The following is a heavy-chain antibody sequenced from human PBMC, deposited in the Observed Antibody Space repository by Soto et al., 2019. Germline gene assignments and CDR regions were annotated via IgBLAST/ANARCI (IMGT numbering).Heavy chain of an antibody. Sequence: SPTLSLTCAISGDSVSGNSAAWNWIRQSPSRGLEWLGRTYYRSKWYKDYAVSVESRITVTPDTSKNQFSLHLNSVTPEDSAVYYCATACPCHERSIGYFDYWGQGALVTVSS. J-gene: IGHJ4*02. CDR3: ATACPCHERSIGYFDY. CDR2: TYYRSKWYK. V-gene: IGHV6-1*01. D-gene: IGHD6-6*01. CDR1: GDSVSGNSAA.